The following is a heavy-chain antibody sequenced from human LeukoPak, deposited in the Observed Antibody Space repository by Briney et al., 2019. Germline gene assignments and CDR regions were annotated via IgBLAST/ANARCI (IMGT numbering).Heavy chain of an antibody. Sequence: SVKVSCKASGGTFSSYAISWVRQAPGQGLEWMGGIIPIFGTANYAQKFQGRVTITTDESTSTAYMELSSLRSEDTAVYYCARDLGSEAAADNVGVAFDIWAKGQWSPSLQ. CDR2: IIPIFGTA. V-gene: IGHV1-69*05. CDR1: GGTFSSYA. D-gene: IGHD6-13*01. CDR3: ARDLGSEAAADNVGVAFDI. J-gene: IGHJ3*02.